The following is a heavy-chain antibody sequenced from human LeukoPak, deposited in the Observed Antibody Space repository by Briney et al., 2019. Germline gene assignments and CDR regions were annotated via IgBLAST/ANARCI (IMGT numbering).Heavy chain of an antibody. J-gene: IGHJ4*02. V-gene: IGHV1-18*01. CDR1: GYTFTSYG. Sequence: GASVKVSCKASGYTFTSYGISWVRQAPGQGLEWMGWISAYNGNTNYAQKLQGRVTMTTDTSTSTAYMELRSLRSDDTAVYYCARDGYYYDSSGYYRQFDYWGQGTLVTVSS. D-gene: IGHD3-22*01. CDR2: ISAYNGNT. CDR3: ARDGYYYDSSGYYRQFDY.